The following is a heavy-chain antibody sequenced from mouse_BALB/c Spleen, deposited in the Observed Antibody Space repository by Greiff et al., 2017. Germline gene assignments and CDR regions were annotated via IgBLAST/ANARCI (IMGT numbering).Heavy chain of an antibody. D-gene: IGHD2-4*01. Sequence: VKLMESGPGILQPSQTLSLTCSFSGFSLSTSGMGVSWIRQPSGKGLEWLAHIYWDDDKRYNPSLKSRLTISKDTSRNQVFLKITSVDTADTATYYCARRPYDYDGNYYAMDYWGQGTSVTVSS. CDR1: GFSLSTSGMG. J-gene: IGHJ4*01. CDR3: ARRPYDYDGNYYAMDY. CDR2: IYWDDDK. V-gene: IGHV8-12*01.